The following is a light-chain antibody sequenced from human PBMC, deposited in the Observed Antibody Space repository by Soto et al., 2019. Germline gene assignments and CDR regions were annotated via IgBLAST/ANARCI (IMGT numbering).Light chain of an antibody. V-gene: IGKV3-15*01. CDR2: GAS. CDR1: QSVSSN. J-gene: IGKJ1*01. Sequence: IVMSQSPATLYVSPGERATLSCRASQSVSSNLAWYQQKPGQAPRLLIYGASTRATGIPARFSGSGSGTEFTLTISSLQSEDFAVYYCQQYDKWPRTFGQGTKVDI. CDR3: QQYDKWPRT.